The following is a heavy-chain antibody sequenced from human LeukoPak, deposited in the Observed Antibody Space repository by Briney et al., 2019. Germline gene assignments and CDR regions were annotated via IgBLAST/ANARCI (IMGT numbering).Heavy chain of an antibody. V-gene: IGHV4-39*07. CDR2: IYYSGST. J-gene: IGHJ5*02. Sequence: PSETLSLTCTVSGGSISSSSYYWGWIRQPPGKGLEWIGSIYYSGSTYYNPSLKSRVTISVDTSKNQFSLKLSSVTAEDTAVYYCASALNWFDPWGQGTLVTVSS. CDR1: GGSISSSSYY. CDR3: ASALNWFDP.